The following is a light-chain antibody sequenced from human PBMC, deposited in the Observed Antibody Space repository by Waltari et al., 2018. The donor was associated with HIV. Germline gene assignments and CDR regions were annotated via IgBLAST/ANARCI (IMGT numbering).Light chain of an antibody. J-gene: IGLJ2*01. CDR2: EGS. V-gene: IGLV2-23*03. CDR3: CSYAGSSTFVV. Sequence: QSALTQPASVSGSPGQSITISCTGTSSDVGSYNLVSWYQQHPGKAPKLMIYEGSKRLSGVSKRFSGSKSGNTASLTISGLQAEDEADYYCCSYAGSSTFVVFGGGTKLTVL. CDR1: SSDVGSYNL.